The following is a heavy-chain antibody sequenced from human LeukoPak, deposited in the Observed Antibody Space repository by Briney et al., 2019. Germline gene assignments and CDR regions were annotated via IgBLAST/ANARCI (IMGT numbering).Heavy chain of an antibody. D-gene: IGHD6-13*01. CDR1: GFTVSGSY. J-gene: IGHJ4*02. Sequence: GGSLRLSCAASGFTVSGSYMSWVRQAPGKGLEWVSIIYSGGSTYYADSVKGRFTISRDNSKNTLYLQMNSLRAEDTAVYYCARARHSSSWYYFDYWGQGTLVTVSS. V-gene: IGHV3-66*02. CDR3: ARARHSSSWYYFDY. CDR2: IYSGGST.